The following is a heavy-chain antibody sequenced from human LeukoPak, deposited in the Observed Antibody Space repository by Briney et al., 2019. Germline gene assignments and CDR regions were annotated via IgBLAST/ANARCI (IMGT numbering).Heavy chain of an antibody. CDR3: ARDDDRAREIDY. CDR2: IIPIFGTA. CDR1: GGTFSSYA. J-gene: IGHJ4*02. V-gene: IGHV1-69*13. Sequence: SVKVSCKASGGTFSSYAISWVRQAPGQGLEWMGGIIPIFGTANYAQKFQGRVTITADESTSTAYMELSSLRSEDTAVYYCARDDDRAREIDYWGQGTLVTVSS. D-gene: IGHD3-22*01.